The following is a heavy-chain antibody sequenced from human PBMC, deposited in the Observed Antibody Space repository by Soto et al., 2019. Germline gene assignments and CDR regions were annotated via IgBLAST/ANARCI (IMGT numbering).Heavy chain of an antibody. V-gene: IGHV3-21*01. Sequence: EVQLVESGGGLVKSGGSLRLSCAASGFTFSSYNMHWVRQAPGKGLEWVSSISSSSSFKSYADSVRGRFTISRDNAKNSLYLQMNSLGAEDTAVYYCARGISATFDYWGQGTLVTVSS. CDR1: GFTFSSYN. D-gene: IGHD6-25*01. CDR3: ARGISATFDY. CDR2: ISSSSSFK. J-gene: IGHJ4*02.